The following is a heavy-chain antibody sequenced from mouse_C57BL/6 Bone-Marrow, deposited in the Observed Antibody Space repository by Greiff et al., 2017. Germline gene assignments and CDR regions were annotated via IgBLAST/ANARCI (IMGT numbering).Heavy chain of an antibody. CDR1: GFTFSDYY. V-gene: IGHV5-12*01. J-gene: IGHJ4*01. Sequence: EVKLMESGGGLVQPGGSLKLSCAASGFTFSDYYMYWVRQTPEKRLEWVAYISNGGGSTYYPDTVKGRFTISRDNAKNTLYLQMSRLKSEDTAVYYCARHDGYYVRYSMDYWGQGTSVTVSS. CDR2: ISNGGGST. CDR3: ARHDGYYVRYSMDY. D-gene: IGHD2-3*01.